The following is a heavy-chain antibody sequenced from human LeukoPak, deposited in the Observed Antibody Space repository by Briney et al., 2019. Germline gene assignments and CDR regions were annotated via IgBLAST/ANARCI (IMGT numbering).Heavy chain of an antibody. CDR2: INPNSGGT. V-gene: IGHV1-2*02. D-gene: IGHD6-13*01. Sequence: GASVKVSCKASGYTFTGYYTHWVRQAPGQGLEWMGWINPNSGGTNYAQKFQGRVTMTRDTSISTAYMELSRLRSDDTAVYYCARVHDIAAAGTGFDYWGQGTLVTVSS. J-gene: IGHJ4*02. CDR1: GYTFTGYY. CDR3: ARVHDIAAAGTGFDY.